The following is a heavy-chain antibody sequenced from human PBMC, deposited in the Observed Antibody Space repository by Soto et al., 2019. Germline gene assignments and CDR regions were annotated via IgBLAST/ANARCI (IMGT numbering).Heavy chain of an antibody. Sequence: VSCMASRYTFTTSYIYLVRQAPRQGREWMGRISAYNGNTNYAQKLQVRVTMTTDTSTSTAYMERRSLRSDDTAVYYCARDRGRIAAAGTGRHVDTNYGMDVWGQGTTVTVSS. CDR2: ISAYNGNT. CDR3: ARDRGRIAAAGTGRHVDTNYGMDV. D-gene: IGHD6-13*01. V-gene: IGHV1-18*04. J-gene: IGHJ6*02. CDR1: RYTFTTSY.